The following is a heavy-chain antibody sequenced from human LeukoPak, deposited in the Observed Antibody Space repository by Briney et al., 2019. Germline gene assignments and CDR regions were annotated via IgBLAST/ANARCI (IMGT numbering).Heavy chain of an antibody. CDR3: ATSQSSVAGIVGD. D-gene: IGHD6-19*01. J-gene: IGHJ4*02. CDR2: ISGSGSNK. CDR1: GFTFSDYF. V-gene: IGHV3-11*04. Sequence: GGSLRPSCAVSGFTFSDYFMTWIRQAPGKGLEWVSYISGSGSNKYYADSVKGRFTISRDNAKNSLYLQMNSLRVGDTAVYYCATSQSSVAGIVGDWGQGTLVTVSS.